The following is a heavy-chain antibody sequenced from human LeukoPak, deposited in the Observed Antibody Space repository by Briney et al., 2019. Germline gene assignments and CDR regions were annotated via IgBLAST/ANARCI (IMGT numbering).Heavy chain of an antibody. CDR2: IYPGDSDT. Sequence: GESLKISCKGSGYCFTSYWIGCVRQMPGKGLEWMGIIYPGDSDTRYSPSFQGQVTISADKSISTAYLQWSSLKASDTAMYYCYSIAARRFDYWGQGTLVTVSS. J-gene: IGHJ4*02. V-gene: IGHV5-51*01. CDR3: YSIAARRFDY. CDR1: GYCFTSYW. D-gene: IGHD6-6*01.